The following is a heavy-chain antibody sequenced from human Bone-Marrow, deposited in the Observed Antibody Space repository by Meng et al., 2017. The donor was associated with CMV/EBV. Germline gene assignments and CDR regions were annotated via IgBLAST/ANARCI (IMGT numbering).Heavy chain of an antibody. CDR2: IYYSGST. V-gene: IGHV4-39*07. CDR3: ARSGGADIWNYAYYYYGMDV. Sequence: SETLSLTCTVSGGSISSSSYYWGWIRQPPGKGLEWIGSIYYSGSTYYNPSLKSRVTISVDTSKNQFSLKLSSVTAADTAVYYCARSGGADIWNYAYYYYGMDVWGQGTTVAVSS. D-gene: IGHD1-7*01. J-gene: IGHJ6*02. CDR1: GGSISSSSYY.